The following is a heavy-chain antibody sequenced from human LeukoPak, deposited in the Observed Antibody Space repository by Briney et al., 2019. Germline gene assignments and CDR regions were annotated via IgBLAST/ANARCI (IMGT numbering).Heavy chain of an antibody. CDR1: GGTFGSYA. V-gene: IGHV1-69*04. J-gene: IGHJ4*02. CDR3: ARDRSGNTAEFDF. CDR2: IIPILGIA. D-gene: IGHD1/OR15-1a*01. Sequence: SMKVSFKASGGTFGSYAISWVRQVPGQGLEWMGRIIPILGIANYAQKFQSRLTISADESTTTAYMELSSLRSEDTAVFYCARDRSGNTAEFDFWGQGTLVTVSS.